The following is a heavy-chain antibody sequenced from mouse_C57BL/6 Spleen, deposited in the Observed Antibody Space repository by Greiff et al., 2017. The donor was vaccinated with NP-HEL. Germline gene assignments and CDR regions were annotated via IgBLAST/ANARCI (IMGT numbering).Heavy chain of an antibody. V-gene: IGHV1-15*01. CDR1: GYTFTDYE. CDR2: IDPETGGT. CDR3: TRLGVVADYYAMDY. D-gene: IGHD1-1*01. J-gene: IGHJ4*01. Sequence: VQLQQSGAELVRPGASVTLSCKASGYTFTDYEMHWVKQTPVHGLEWIGAIDPETGGTAYNQKFKGKAILTADISSSTAYMELRSLTSEDSAVYYCTRLGVVADYYAMDYWGQGTSVTVSS.